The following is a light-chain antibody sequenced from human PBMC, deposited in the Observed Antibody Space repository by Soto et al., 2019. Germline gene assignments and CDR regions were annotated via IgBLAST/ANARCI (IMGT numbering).Light chain of an antibody. CDR2: GAS. CDR1: RSVRSN. J-gene: IGKJ5*01. V-gene: IGKV3-15*01. Sequence: EIAMTQSPATLSVSPGERATLSCRASRSVRSNLAWYQQKPGQAPRLLLYGASTGATGIPARFSGSGSGTEFTLTISRLEPEDFALYYCQQYGSSAPITFGQGTRLEIK. CDR3: QQYGSSAPIT.